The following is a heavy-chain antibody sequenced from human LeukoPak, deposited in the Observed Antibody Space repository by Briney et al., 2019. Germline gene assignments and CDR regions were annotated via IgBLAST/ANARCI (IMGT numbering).Heavy chain of an antibody. Sequence: GGSLRLSCAASGFTFSSYTMNWVRQAPGKGLEWVSYISSSGTTTYYAASVKGRFTISRDNAKNSLFLQMNSLRAEDTAVYYCARVLTYCSGGNCYSGGLGYMDVWGKGTTVTISS. J-gene: IGHJ6*03. V-gene: IGHV3-48*04. CDR3: ARVLTYCSGGNCYSGGLGYMDV. CDR1: GFTFSSYT. D-gene: IGHD2-15*01. CDR2: ISSSGTTT.